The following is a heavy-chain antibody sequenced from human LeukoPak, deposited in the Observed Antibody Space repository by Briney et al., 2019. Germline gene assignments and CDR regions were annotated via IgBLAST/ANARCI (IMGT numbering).Heavy chain of an antibody. CDR2: IYYSGST. Sequence: SETLSLTCTVSGGSISSYYWSWIRQPPGKGLEWIGYIYYSGSTNYNPSLKSRVTISVDTSKNQFSLKLSSVTAADTAVYYCARATTVVTPFDYWGQGTLVTVSS. D-gene: IGHD4-23*01. J-gene: IGHJ4*02. CDR3: ARATTVVTPFDY. V-gene: IGHV4-59*08. CDR1: GGSISSYY.